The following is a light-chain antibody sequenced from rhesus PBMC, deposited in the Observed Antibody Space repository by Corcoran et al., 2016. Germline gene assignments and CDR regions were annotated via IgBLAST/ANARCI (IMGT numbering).Light chain of an antibody. J-gene: IGLJ1*01. Sequence: QAVVTQEPSLTVSPGGTVTLTCASSTGAVTSGHYPHWFQQKPGQAPKTLIYDTTNKFSWTPARFSGSLHGGKAALTLSGAQPEDEGEYYCWLYYSGAYIFGAGTRLTVL. V-gene: IGLV7-80*01. CDR2: DTT. CDR3: WLYYSGAYI. CDR1: TGAVTSGHY.